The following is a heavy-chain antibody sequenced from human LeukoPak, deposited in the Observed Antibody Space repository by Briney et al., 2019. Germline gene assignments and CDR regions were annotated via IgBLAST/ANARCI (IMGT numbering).Heavy chain of an antibody. D-gene: IGHD2-15*01. CDR1: GFASGFTFNNYA. J-gene: IGHJ5*02. Sequence: PGGSLRLSCAASGFASGFTFNNYAMHWVRQAPGKGLEWVSVVDYSGAGIYYTDSVKGRFTISRDNSKNTLYLQMNSLRAEDTAVYYCAKDAVYCNGGSCYSGWFDPWGQGTLVTVSS. V-gene: IGHV3-23*01. CDR3: AKDAVYCNGGSCYSGWFDP. CDR2: VDYSGAGI.